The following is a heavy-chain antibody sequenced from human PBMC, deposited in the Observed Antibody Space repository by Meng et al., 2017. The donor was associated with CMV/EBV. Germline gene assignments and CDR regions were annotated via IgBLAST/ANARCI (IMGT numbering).Heavy chain of an antibody. J-gene: IGHJ4*02. CDR2: IYTSGST. CDR3: ARHGDTAMVVGIDY. D-gene: IGHD5-18*01. Sequence: GRLQGPGPGLVKPSETLSLTCTVSGGSISSYYWTWIRQPAGKGLEWIGRIYTSGSTTYNPSLKSRVTMSVDTSKNQFSLKLSSVTAADTAVYYCARHGDTAMVVGIDYWGQGTLVTVSS. CDR1: GGSISSYY. V-gene: IGHV4-4*07.